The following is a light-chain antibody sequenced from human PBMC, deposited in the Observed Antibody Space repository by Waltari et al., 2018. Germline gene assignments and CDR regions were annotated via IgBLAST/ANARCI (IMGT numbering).Light chain of an antibody. Sequence: QSVLTQPPSVSGAPGPRVTVSCTGSSSNLGAGYDVHWYQQAPGTAPKLLIFANANRPSGVPDRFSGSRSGTSASLAITGLQADDEADYSCQSYDSKLSGYVFGTGTKVIVL. V-gene: IGLV1-40*01. CDR3: QSYDSKLSGYV. CDR1: SSNLGAGYD. J-gene: IGLJ1*01. CDR2: ANA.